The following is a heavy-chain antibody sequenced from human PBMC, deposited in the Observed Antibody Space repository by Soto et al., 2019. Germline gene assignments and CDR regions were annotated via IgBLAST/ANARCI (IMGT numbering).Heavy chain of an antibody. CDR3: AKALGYYYGY. D-gene: IGHD3-22*01. J-gene: IGHJ4*02. CDR2: IYSGGNT. CDR1: GFNVSNNY. Sequence: PGGSLRLSCAASGFNVSNNYMSWVRQAPGKGLEWVSVIYSGGNTYYADSVKGRFTISRDNSKNTLYLQMNSLRADDTAVYYCAKALGYYYGYWGQGTLVTVSS. V-gene: IGHV3-53*01.